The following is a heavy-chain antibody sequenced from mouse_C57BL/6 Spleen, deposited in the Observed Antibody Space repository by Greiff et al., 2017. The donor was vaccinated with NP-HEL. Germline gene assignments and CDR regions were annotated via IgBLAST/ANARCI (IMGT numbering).Heavy chain of an antibody. CDR1: GYAFTNYL. CDR2: INPGSGGT. D-gene: IGHD4-1*01. CDR3: ARRARNWYFDY. V-gene: IGHV1-54*01. J-gene: IGHJ2*01. Sequence: QVQLQQSGAELVRPGTSVKVSCKASGYAFTNYLIEWVKQRPGQGLEWIGVINPGSGGTNYNEKFKGKATLTADKSSSTAYMQLSSLTSEDSAVYFCARRARNWYFDYWGQGTTLTVSS.